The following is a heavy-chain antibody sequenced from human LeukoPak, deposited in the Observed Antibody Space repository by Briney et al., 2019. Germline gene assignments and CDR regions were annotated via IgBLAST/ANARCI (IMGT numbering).Heavy chain of an antibody. CDR3: ARLLDVNNWYWFDP. CDR1: GDSISSTYY. D-gene: IGHD1-20*01. CDR2: IPYSGTT. J-gene: IGHJ5*02. V-gene: IGHV4-39*01. Sequence: SETLSLTCTVSGDSISSTYYWGWIRQPPGKGLQWIGTIPYSGTTNYTPSLKSRLTMSVDTSKNQFSLRLISVTAADTAVYYCARLLDVNNWYWFDPWGQGTLVTVSS.